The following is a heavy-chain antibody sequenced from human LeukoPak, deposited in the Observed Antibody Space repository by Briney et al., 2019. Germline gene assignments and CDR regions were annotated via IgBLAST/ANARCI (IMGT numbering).Heavy chain of an antibody. CDR3: ASRYCSSTSCHNLGPVDTAMPFGN. D-gene: IGHD2-2*01. CDR1: GGTFSSYA. V-gene: IGHV1-69*13. Sequence: SVKVSCKASGGTFSSYAISWVRQAPGQGLEWMGGIIPIFGTANYAQKFQGRVTITADESTSTAYMELSSLRSEDTAVYYCASRYCSSTSCHNLGPVDTAMPFGNWGQGTLVTVSS. J-gene: IGHJ4*02. CDR2: IIPIFGTA.